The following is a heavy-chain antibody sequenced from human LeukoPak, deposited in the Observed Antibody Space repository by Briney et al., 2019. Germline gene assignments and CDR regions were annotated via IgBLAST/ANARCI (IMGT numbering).Heavy chain of an antibody. D-gene: IGHD3-10*01. CDR1: GYSFTSYW. V-gene: IGHV5-51*01. J-gene: IGHJ4*02. CDR3: AREITMVRGARFFDY. Sequence: GESLKISCKGSGYSFTSYWIGWVRQMPGKGLEWMGIIYPGDSDTTYSPSFQGQVTISADKSISTAYLHWSSLKASDTAMYYCAREITMVRGARFFDYWAREPWPPSPQ. CDR2: IYPGDSDT.